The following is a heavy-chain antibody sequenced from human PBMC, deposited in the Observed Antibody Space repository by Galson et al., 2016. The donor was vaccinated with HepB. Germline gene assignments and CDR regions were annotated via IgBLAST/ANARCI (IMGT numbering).Heavy chain of an antibody. CDR3: ARGGNCGGDCYSFGR. J-gene: IGHJ4*02. V-gene: IGHV4-39*01. D-gene: IGHD2-21*02. CDR2: IYSTGTT. CDR1: GGPISRGGYY. Sequence: SETLSLTCSVSGGPISRGGYYWGWIRQPPGKALGWMGYIYSTGTTYYNPSLKSRVTISVDTSKNQVSLKLTSVTAADTAVYYCARGGNCGGDCYSFGRWGQGDLVAVSS.